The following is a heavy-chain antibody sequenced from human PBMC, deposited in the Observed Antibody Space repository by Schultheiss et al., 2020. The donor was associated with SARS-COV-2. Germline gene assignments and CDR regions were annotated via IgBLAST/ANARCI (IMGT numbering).Heavy chain of an antibody. D-gene: IGHD6-19*01. CDR1: GFTFDDYA. J-gene: IGHJ4*02. CDR3: AKVSSGWYFEGYFDY. V-gene: IGHV3-9*01. CDR2: ISWNSGSI. Sequence: GGSLRLSCAASGFTFDDYAMHWVRQAPGKGLEWVSGISWNSGSIGYADSVKGRFTISRDNSKNTLYLQMNSLRAEDTAVYNCAKVSSGWYFEGYFDYWGQGTLVTVSS.